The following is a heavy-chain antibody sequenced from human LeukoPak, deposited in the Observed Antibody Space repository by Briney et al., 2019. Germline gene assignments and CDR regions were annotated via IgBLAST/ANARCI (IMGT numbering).Heavy chain of an antibody. CDR3: ARARQLYYYYGMDV. V-gene: IGHV4-59*01. Sequence: SETLSLTCTVSGGSTSSYYWSWIRQPPGKGLEWIGYIYYSGSTNYNPSLKSRVTISVDTSKNQFSLKLSSVTAADTAVYYCARARQLYYYYGMDVWGQGTTVTVSS. D-gene: IGHD5-18*01. CDR2: IYYSGST. J-gene: IGHJ6*02. CDR1: GGSTSSYY.